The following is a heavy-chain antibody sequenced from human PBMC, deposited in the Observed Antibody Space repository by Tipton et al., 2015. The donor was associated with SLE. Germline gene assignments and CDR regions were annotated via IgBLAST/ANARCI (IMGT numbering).Heavy chain of an antibody. J-gene: IGHJ4*02. CDR2: IYYTGST. CDR1: GGSFSSDTYL. CDR3: ARRHYSGPFDS. Sequence: TLSLTCTVSGGSFSSDTYLWGWIRQPPGKGLEWIGDIYYTGSTYYNPSLKSRVSFSIDTSKHQFSLKLNSVTAADTAVYYCARRHYSGPFDSWGQGTLVTVSS. V-gene: IGHV4-39*07. D-gene: IGHD5-12*01.